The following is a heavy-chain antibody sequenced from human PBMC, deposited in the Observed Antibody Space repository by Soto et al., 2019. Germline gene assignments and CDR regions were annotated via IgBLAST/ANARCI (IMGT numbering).Heavy chain of an antibody. Sequence: ASVKVSCKASGYTFSTYAMHWVRQARGQSLEWMGWLNGGTGQTRYSQKFQDRVIITRDTSASTGYMELSSLTSEDTAVYYCARGKGMEENYFYYGLDIWGQGTTVTVSS. J-gene: IGHJ6*02. CDR1: GYTFSTYA. V-gene: IGHV1-3*01. CDR2: LNGGTGQT. CDR3: ARGKGMEENYFYYGLDI. D-gene: IGHD1-1*01.